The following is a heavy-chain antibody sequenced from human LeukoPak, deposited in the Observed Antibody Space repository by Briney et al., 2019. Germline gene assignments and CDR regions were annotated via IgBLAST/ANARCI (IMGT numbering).Heavy chain of an antibody. CDR3: ARDRSDILTGYNDVFDI. J-gene: IGHJ3*02. D-gene: IGHD3-9*01. CDR1: GFTFSTYW. V-gene: IGHV3-7*01. Sequence: GGSLRLSCAASGFTFSTYWMSWVRQAPGVGPEWVATIKLDGSEKYYVDSVKGRFTISRDNAKNSLHLQMNSLRAEDTAVYYCARDRSDILTGYNDVFDIWGQGTMVTVSS. CDR2: IKLDGSEK.